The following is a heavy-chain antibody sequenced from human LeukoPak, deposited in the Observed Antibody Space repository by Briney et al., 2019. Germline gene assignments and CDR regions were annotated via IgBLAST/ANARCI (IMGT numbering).Heavy chain of an antibody. CDR3: ARGDDSSGYYDY. CDR2: INHSGST. D-gene: IGHD3-22*01. J-gene: IGHJ4*02. V-gene: IGHV4-34*01. Sequence: SETLSLTCAVYGGSFSGYYWSWTCQPPGKGLEWIGEINHSGSTNYNPSLKSRVTISVDTSKNQFSLKLSSVTAADTAVYYCARGDDSSGYYDYWGQGTLVTVSS. CDR1: GGSFSGYY.